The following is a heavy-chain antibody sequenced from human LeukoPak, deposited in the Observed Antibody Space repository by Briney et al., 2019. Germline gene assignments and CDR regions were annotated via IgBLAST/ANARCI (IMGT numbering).Heavy chain of an antibody. V-gene: IGHV3-23*01. J-gene: IGHJ4*02. CDR3: ANDRWNDGYFDY. D-gene: IGHD1-1*01. CDR1: GFTFSSYA. CDR2: ISGSGGST. Sequence: PGGSLRLSCAASGFTFSSYAMSWVRQAPGKGLEWVSDISGSGGSTYYADSVTGRFTISRDNSKTTLYLQMNSLRAEDTAVYYCANDRWNDGYFDYWGQGTLVTVSS.